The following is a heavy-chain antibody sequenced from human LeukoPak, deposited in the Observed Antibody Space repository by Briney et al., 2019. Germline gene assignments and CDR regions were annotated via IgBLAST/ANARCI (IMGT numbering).Heavy chain of an antibody. V-gene: IGHV1-8*01. CDR1: GYTFSDYD. D-gene: IGHD1-26*01. J-gene: IGHJ6*03. Sequence: GASVKVSCKASGYTFSDYDINWVRQATGQGLEWMGWINPNSGNAGYAQKFQGRVTMTRNTSISTAYMELSSLRSEDTAVHYCARALAWGGSSYSYYYMDVWDKGTTVTVSS. CDR3: ARALAWGGSSYSYYYMDV. CDR2: INPNSGNA.